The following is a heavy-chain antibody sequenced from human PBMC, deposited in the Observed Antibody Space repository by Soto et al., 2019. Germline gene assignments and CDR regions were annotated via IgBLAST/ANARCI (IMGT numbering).Heavy chain of an antibody. Sequence: GGSLRLSCAASGFTFSDYGMSWVRQAPGKGLEWVSAISGSGSTFYTDSVKGRFTISRDNSKNTLYLQMNSLRAEDTAVYYCAKNQERELPRVIDFWGQGTLVTVSS. D-gene: IGHD3-16*02. V-gene: IGHV3-23*01. CDR3: AKNQERELPRVIDF. CDR2: ISGSGST. CDR1: GFTFSDYG. J-gene: IGHJ4*02.